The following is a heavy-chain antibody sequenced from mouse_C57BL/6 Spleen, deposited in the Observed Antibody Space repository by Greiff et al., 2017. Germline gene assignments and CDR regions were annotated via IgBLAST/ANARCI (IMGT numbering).Heavy chain of an antibody. CDR2: IDPETGGT. CDR1: GYTFTDYE. J-gene: IGHJ4*01. Sequence: VQLQQPGAELVRPGASVTLSCKASGYTFTDYEMHWVKQTPVHGLEWIGAIDPETGGTAYNQKFKGKAILTADKSSSTAYMELRSLTSEDSAVYYCTGGAITTVVARAMDYWGQGTSVTVSS. CDR3: TGGAITTVVARAMDY. V-gene: IGHV1-15*01. D-gene: IGHD1-1*01.